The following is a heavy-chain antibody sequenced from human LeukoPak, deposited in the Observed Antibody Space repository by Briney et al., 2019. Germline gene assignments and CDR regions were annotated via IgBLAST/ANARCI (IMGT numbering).Heavy chain of an antibody. CDR3: ARGRRIVVVFSVDDAFDI. J-gene: IGHJ3*02. Sequence: SETLSLTCAVYGGSFSGYYWSWIRQPPGKGLEWIGEINHSGSTNYNPSLKSRVTISVDTSKNQFSLKLSSVTAADTAVYYCARGRRIVVVFSVDDAFDIWGQGTMVTVSS. CDR1: GGSFSGYY. CDR2: INHSGST. D-gene: IGHD3-22*01. V-gene: IGHV4-34*01.